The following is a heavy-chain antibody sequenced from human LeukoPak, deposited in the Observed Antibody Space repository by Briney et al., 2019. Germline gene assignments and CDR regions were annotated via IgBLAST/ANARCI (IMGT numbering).Heavy chain of an antibody. J-gene: IGHJ4*02. Sequence: PGGSLRLSCAASGFTFSSYGMHWVRQAPGKGLEWVSSISSSSSYIYYADSVKGRFTISRDNAKNSLYLQMNSLRAEDTAVYYCARGREQLFGYWGQGTLVTVSS. CDR2: ISSSSSYI. D-gene: IGHD5-18*01. CDR1: GFTFSSYG. V-gene: IGHV3-21*01. CDR3: ARGREQLFGY.